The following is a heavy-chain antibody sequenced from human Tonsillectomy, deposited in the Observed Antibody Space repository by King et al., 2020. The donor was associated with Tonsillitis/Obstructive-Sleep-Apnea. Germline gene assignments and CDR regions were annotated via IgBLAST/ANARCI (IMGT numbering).Heavy chain of an antibody. V-gene: IGHV3-23*04. CDR2: MSGSGGST. CDR3: TKVVPATMSFDP. CDR1: GFTFSSYA. Sequence: VQLVESGGGLVQPGGSLRLSCAASGFTFSSYAMSWVRQAPGKGLEWVSVMSGSGGSTYYSDSVKGRFTISRDNSENTLYLQMNSLRAEDTAVYYCTKVVPATMSFDPWGQGAQVTVSS. D-gene: IGHD2-2*01. J-gene: IGHJ5*02.